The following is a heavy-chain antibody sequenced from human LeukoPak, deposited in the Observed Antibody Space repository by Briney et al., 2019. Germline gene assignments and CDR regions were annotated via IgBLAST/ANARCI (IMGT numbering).Heavy chain of an antibody. V-gene: IGHV4-61*05. CDR1: GGSISSSYYY. CDR2: IYYSGST. D-gene: IGHD2-15*01. J-gene: IGHJ4*02. Sequence: PSETLSLTCTVSGGSISSSYYYWGWIRQPPGKGLEWIGYIYYSGSTNYNPSLKSRVTISVDTSKNQFSLKLSSVTAADTAVYYCASGEMVVAAPFDYWGQGTLVTVSS. CDR3: ASGEMVVAAPFDY.